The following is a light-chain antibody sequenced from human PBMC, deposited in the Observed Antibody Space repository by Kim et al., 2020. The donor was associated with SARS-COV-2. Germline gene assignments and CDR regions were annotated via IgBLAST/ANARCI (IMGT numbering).Light chain of an antibody. V-gene: IGLV2-23*01. CDR2: EAT. CDR3: CSYAGSTTNYV. CDR1: GGSVGSYAL. Sequence: QSCHLSCTGTGGSVGSYALVSWYQQHPGKAPKLMIYEATMRPSGISNRFSGSKSGNTASLTISGLQAEDEADYYCCSYAGSTTNYVFGTGTKVTVL. J-gene: IGLJ1*01.